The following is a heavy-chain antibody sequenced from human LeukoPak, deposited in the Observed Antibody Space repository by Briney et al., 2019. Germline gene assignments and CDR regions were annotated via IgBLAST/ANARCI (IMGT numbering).Heavy chain of an antibody. J-gene: IGHJ4*02. CDR1: GFTVSSNY. D-gene: IGHD3-10*01. CDR2: IYSGGST. CDR3: ASLTMVRGVKDY. Sequence: PGGSLRLSCAASGFTVSSNYMSWVRQAPGKGLEWVSVIYSGGSTYYADSVKGRFTISRDNSKNMLYLQMNSLRAEDTAVYYCASLTMVRGVKDYWGQGTLVTVSS. V-gene: IGHV3-66*01.